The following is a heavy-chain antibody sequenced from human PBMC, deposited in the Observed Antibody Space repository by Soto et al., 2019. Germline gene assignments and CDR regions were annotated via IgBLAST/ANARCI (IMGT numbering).Heavy chain of an antibody. CDR3: AAEGTVTTGMDV. CDR1: GFTFTSSA. CDR2: IVVGSGNT. J-gene: IGHJ6*02. V-gene: IGHV1-58*02. Sequence: GASVKVSCKASGFTFTSSAMQCVRQARGQRLEWIGWIVVGSGNTNYAQKFQERVTITRDMSTSTAYMELSSLRSEDTAVYYCAAEGTVTTGMDVWGQGTTVNV. D-gene: IGHD4-17*01.